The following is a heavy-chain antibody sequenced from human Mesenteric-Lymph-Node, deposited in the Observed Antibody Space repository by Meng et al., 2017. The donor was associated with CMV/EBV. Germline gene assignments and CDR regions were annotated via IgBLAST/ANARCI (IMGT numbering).Heavy chain of an antibody. J-gene: IGHJ5*02. V-gene: IGHV4-31*03. Sequence: CTVSCDSISSGGYFWHWLRPPPAKGLEWIGSIYHSGTTYYNPSLKSRVAISVDTSKNQFSLRLSSVTAADTAVYYCARDSSGYYWFDPWGQGTLVTVSS. CDR2: IYHSGTT. CDR3: ARDSSGYYWFDP. D-gene: IGHD3-22*01. CDR1: CDSISSGGYF.